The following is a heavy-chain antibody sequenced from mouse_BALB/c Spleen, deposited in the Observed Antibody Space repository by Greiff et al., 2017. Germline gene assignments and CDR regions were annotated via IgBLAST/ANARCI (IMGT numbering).Heavy chain of an antibody. V-gene: IGHV5-17*02. D-gene: IGHD2-14*01. J-gene: IGHJ4*01. CDR3: ARAYYRYDDAMDY. CDR1: GFTFSSFG. CDR2: ISSGSSTI. Sequence: EVKLQESGGGLVQPGGSRKLSCAASGFTFSSFGMHWVRQAPEKGLEWVAYISSGSSTIYYADTVKGRFTISRDNPKNTLFLQMTSLRSEDTAIYYCARAYYRYDDAMDYWGQGTSVTVSS.